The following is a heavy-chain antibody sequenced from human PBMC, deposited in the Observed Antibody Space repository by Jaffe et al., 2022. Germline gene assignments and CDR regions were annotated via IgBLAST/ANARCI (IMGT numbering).Heavy chain of an antibody. Sequence: QVQLVESGGGVVQPGGSLRLSCAASGFTFSSYGMHWVRQAPGKGLEWVAFIRYDGSNKYYADSVKGRFTISRDNSKNTLYLQMNSLRAEDTAVYYCAKVDYGDDGYFDYWGQGTLVTVSS. V-gene: IGHV3-30*02. D-gene: IGHD4-17*01. CDR2: IRYDGSNK. CDR1: GFTFSSYG. J-gene: IGHJ4*02. CDR3: AKVDYGDDGYFDY.